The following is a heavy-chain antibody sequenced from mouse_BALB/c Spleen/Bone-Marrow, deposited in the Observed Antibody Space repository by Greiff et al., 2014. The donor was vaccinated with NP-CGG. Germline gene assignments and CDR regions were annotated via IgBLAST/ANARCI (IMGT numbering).Heavy chain of an antibody. J-gene: IGHJ4*01. Sequence: EVQLQQSGPELVKPGASVKISCKASGYSFTGYYMHWVKQSHVKSLEWIGRINPYNGATSYNQNFKDKASLTVDKSSSTAYMELHSLASEDSAVYYCERSSYYAMDYWGQGTSVTVSS. CDR3: ERSSYYAMDY. CDR2: INPYNGAT. CDR1: GYSFTGYY. V-gene: IGHV1-31*01.